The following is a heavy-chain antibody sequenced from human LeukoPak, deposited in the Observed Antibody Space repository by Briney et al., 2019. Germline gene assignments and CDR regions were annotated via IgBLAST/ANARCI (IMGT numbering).Heavy chain of an antibody. J-gene: IGHJ4*02. CDR3: AKLRDTTGYSPVDY. D-gene: IGHD3-22*01. V-gene: IGHV3-23*01. CDR1: GFSFSTCA. CDR2: ISGSGGNT. Sequence: GGSLRLSCAASGFSFSTCAMSWVRQAPGKGLEWVSGISGSGGNTYYADSVKGRFTISRDSSRNTLYLQMNSLRAEDTALYYCAKLRDTTGYSPVDYWGQGTLVTVSS.